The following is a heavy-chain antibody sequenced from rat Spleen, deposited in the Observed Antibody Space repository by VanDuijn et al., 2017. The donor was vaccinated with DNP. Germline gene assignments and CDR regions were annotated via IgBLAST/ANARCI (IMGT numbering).Heavy chain of an antibody. CDR1: GFSLTTYS. CDR3: ARDLIIRDTTSAMDA. V-gene: IGHV2-34*01. Sequence: QVQLKESGPGLVQPSETLSLTCTVSGFSLTTYSVSWVRQPSGKGPEWMGKMWYDGDTAYNSALKSRLSISRDTSKSQVFLQLNSMQTEDTATYYCARDLIIRDTTSAMDAWGQGTSVTVSS. CDR2: MWYDGDT. D-gene: IGHD4-3*01. J-gene: IGHJ4*01.